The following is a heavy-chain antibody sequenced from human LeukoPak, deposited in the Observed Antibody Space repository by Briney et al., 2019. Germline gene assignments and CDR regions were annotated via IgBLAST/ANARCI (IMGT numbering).Heavy chain of an antibody. J-gene: IGHJ4*02. CDR1: GYTFSSYA. V-gene: IGHV1-3*01. CDR2: INAGNGHT. CDR3: ARGIWSRTVSSYYFDC. D-gene: IGHD3-3*01. Sequence: ASVKVSCKASGYTFSSYAMHWVRQAPGQRLEWMGWINAGNGHTRYSQRFQGRVTITRDTSASTVYMEVTSLRFEDTAVYYCARGIWSRTVSSYYFDCWGQGTLVTVSS.